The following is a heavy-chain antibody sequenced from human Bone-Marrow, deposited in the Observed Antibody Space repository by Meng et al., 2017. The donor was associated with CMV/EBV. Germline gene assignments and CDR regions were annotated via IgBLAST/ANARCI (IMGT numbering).Heavy chain of an antibody. J-gene: IGHJ4*02. Sequence: SETLSLTCTVSGGSISSTSYFWNWIRQPPGKGLEWIGGIFYSGSTYYNPSLKSRVTLLVDTSKNQFSLKLSSVTAADTAVYYCAKYYYDTAGLFDSWGQGKRVTVSS. V-gene: IGHV4-39*07. CDR2: IFYSGST. D-gene: IGHD3-22*01. CDR1: GGSISSTSYF. CDR3: AKYYYDTAGLFDS.